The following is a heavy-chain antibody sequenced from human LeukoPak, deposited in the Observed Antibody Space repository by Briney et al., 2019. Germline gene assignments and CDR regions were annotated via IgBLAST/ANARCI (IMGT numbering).Heavy chain of an antibody. CDR3: ARGGIVGASYYFDY. CDR2: INHSGST. J-gene: IGHJ4*02. Sequence: PSETLSLTCAVYGGSFSGYYWSWIRQPPGKGLEWIGEINHSGSTNYNPSLKSRVTISVDTSKNQFSLKLSSVTAADTAVYYCARGGIVGASYYFDYWGQGTLVTVSS. V-gene: IGHV4-34*01. CDR1: GGSFSGYY. D-gene: IGHD1-26*01.